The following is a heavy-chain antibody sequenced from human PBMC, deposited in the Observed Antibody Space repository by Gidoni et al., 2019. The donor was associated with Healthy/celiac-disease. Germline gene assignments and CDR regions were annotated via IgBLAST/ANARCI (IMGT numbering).Heavy chain of an antibody. V-gene: IGHV3-23*01. CDR3: AKAGSVDY. Sequence: EVQLLESGGGLVQPGGALRLSCAASGFTFSSYAMRWVRQAPGKGLEWVSAIRGSGGSTYYADSVKGRFTISRDNSKNTLYLQLNSLRAEDTAVYYCAKAGSVDYWGQGTLVTVSS. CDR2: IRGSGGST. D-gene: IGHD2-15*01. J-gene: IGHJ4*02. CDR1: GFTFSSYA.